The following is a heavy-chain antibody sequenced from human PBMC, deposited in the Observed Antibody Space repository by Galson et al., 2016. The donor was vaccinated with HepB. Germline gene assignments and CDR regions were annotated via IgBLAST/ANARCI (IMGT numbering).Heavy chain of an antibody. CDR3: ASEAAAGY. CDR2: IRSSSTTI. Sequence: SLRLSCAASGFTFSSYSMNWVRQAPGKGLEWVSYIRSSSTTIYYADSVKGRFTISRDNAKNSLYLQMSSLRAEDTAVYYCASEAAAGYWGRGTLVTVSS. J-gene: IGHJ4*02. D-gene: IGHD6-25*01. CDR1: GFTFSSYS. V-gene: IGHV3-48*01.